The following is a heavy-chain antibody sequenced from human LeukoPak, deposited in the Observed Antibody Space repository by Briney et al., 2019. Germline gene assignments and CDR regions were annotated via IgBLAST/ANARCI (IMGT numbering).Heavy chain of an antibody. CDR3: AADTLQEFA. J-gene: IGHJ5*02. V-gene: IGHV1-58*02. CDR2: IVVGSGNT. D-gene: IGHD3-10*01. Sequence: GTSVKVSCKASGFTVTSSAMQWVRQTRGQGLEWIGWIVVGSGNTNYAQKFQERVTITRDMSTRTAYMELSSLRSADTAVYYCAADTLQEFAWGQGTLVTVSP. CDR1: GFTVTSSA.